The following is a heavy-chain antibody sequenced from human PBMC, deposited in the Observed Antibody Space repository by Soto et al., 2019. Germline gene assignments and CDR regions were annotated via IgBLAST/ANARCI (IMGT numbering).Heavy chain of an antibody. V-gene: IGHV4-30-2*01. D-gene: IGHD6-13*01. CDR2: IYHSGST. CDR1: GGSISSGGYS. J-gene: IGHJ4*02. Sequence: QLQLQESDSGLVKPSQTLSLTCAASGGSISSGGYSWSWIRQPPGKGLEWIGYIYHSGSTYYNPSLKSRVTISVDRSKNQFSLKLSSVTAADTAVYYCASGQQLVRNYWGQGTLVTVSS. CDR3: ASGQQLVRNY.